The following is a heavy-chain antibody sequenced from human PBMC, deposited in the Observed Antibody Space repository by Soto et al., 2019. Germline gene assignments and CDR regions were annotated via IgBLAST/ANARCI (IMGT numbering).Heavy chain of an antibody. CDR1: GFTFSSYA. CDR3: ARAVGGSGSYYNIDVAFDI. Sequence: GGSLRLSCAASGFTFSSYAMHWVRQAPGKGLEWVAVISYDGSNKYYADSVKGRFTISRDNSKNTLYLQMNSLRAEDTAVYYCARAVGGSGSYYNIDVAFDIWGQGTMVTVSS. V-gene: IGHV3-30*04. D-gene: IGHD3-10*01. CDR2: ISYDGSNK. J-gene: IGHJ3*02.